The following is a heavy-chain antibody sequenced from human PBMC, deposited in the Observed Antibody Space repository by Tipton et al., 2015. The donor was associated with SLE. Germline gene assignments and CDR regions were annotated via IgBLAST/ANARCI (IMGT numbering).Heavy chain of an antibody. CDR2: IYHSGST. J-gene: IGHJ4*02. CDR3: ARDHYSSSSFIDY. CDR1: GYSISSGYY. V-gene: IGHV4-38-2*02. D-gene: IGHD6-6*01. Sequence: TLSLTCAVSGYSISSGYYWGWIRQPPGKGLEWIGSIYHSGSTYYNPSLKSRVTISVDTSKNQFSLKLSSVTAADTAVYYCARDHYSSSSFIDYWGQGTLVTVSS.